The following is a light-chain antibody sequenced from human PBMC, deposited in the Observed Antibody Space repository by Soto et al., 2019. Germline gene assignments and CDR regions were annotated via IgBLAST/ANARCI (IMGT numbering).Light chain of an antibody. Sequence: IVITQSPATLSVSPGERATLSCRASQSVRSNLGWYQQKPGQAPRLLLHGASTRATGIPARVRGRGSGTGFPPTLRRLQSEDFAVYYCQQFNNWPLTFGGGTKVDI. V-gene: IGKV3-15*01. CDR2: GAS. J-gene: IGKJ4*01. CDR3: QQFNNWPLT. CDR1: QSVRSN.